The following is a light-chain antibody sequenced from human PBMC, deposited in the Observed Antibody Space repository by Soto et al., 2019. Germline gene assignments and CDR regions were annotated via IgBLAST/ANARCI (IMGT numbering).Light chain of an antibody. J-gene: IGLJ2*01. V-gene: IGLV2-14*01. CDR2: EVN. Sequence: QSVLTQPASVSGSPGQSITISCTGTSRDIGAYNYVSWYQQHPGKAPKLIIYEVNIRPSGISNRFSGSKSGNTASLTISGLQAEDEVHYFCTSYTSSSTLFFGGGTQLTVL. CDR1: SRDIGAYNY. CDR3: TSYTSSSTLF.